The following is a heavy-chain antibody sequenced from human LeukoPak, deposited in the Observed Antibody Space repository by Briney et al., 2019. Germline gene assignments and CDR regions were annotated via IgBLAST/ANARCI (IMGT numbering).Heavy chain of an antibody. V-gene: IGHV4-59*01. CDR1: GGSISSYY. D-gene: IGHD6-6*01. J-gene: IGHJ6*03. CDR2: IYYSGST. CDR3: ARGREKGIAARPFYYYYYMDV. Sequence: SETLSLTCTVSGGSISSYYWSWLRQPPGKGLEWIGYIYYSGSTNYNPSLKSRVTISVDTSKNQFSLTLSSVTAADTAVYYCARGREKGIAARPFYYYYYMDVWGKGTTVTVSS.